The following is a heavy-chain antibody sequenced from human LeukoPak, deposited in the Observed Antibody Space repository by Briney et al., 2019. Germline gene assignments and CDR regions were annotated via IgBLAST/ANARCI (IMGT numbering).Heavy chain of an antibody. CDR2: ISTGGSNI. Sequence: GGSLRLSCAASGFTFSNYNMNWVRQAPGKGLEWVSYISTGGSNIYYADSVKGRFTISRDNAKNSLYLQMNSLRDDDTAVYYCARDSRATGHGNFDYWGQGTLVTVSS. CDR3: ARDSRATGHGNFDY. V-gene: IGHV3-48*02. D-gene: IGHD1-1*01. J-gene: IGHJ4*02. CDR1: GFTFSNYN.